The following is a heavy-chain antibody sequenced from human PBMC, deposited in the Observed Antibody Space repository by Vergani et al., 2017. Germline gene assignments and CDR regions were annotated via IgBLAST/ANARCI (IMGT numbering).Heavy chain of an antibody. CDR1: GFTFSDYY. V-gene: IGHV3-69-1*01. CDR2: ISSSSTI. Sequence: EVQLVESGGGLVQPGGSLRLSCAASGFTFSDYYMNWVRQAPGKGLEWVSSISSSSTIYYADSVKGRFTISRDNSKNTLYLQMNSLRAEDTAVYYCARDDRWCGELLHPSGYYYGMDVWGQGTTVTVSS. CDR3: ARDDRWCGELLHPSGYYYGMDV. D-gene: IGHD3-10*01. J-gene: IGHJ6*02.